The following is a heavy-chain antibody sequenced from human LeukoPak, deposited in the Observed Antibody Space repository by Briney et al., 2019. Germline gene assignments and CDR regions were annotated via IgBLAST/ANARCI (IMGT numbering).Heavy chain of an antibody. CDR3: ARVRAVAGTRGEVSLGY. V-gene: IGHV1-18*01. J-gene: IGHJ4*02. Sequence: ASVKVSCTAFGYAFISYGISWVRQAPGQGLEWMGWISAYNGNTNYAQNFQGRVTMTTGTPTSTAYMELRSLTSDDTAVYYCARVRAVAGTRGEVSLGYWGQGTLVTVSS. D-gene: IGHD6-19*01. CDR1: GYAFISYG. CDR2: ISAYNGNT.